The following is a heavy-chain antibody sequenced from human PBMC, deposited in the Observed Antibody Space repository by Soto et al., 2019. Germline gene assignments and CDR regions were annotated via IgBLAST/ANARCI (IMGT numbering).Heavy chain of an antibody. CDR1: GGSISSYY. CDR2: IFYSRST. CDR3: ARVTINVSTYYFDY. V-gene: IGHV4-59*12. J-gene: IGHJ4*02. Sequence: SETLSLTCSVSGGSISSYYLSWIRQPPGKGLEWIGYIFYSRSTNYNPSLKSRVTMSIDTSKNQFSLKLSSVTAADTAVYYCARVTINVSTYYFDYWGQGTLVTVSS.